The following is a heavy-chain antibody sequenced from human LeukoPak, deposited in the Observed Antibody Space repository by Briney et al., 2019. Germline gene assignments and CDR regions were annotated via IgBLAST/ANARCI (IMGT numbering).Heavy chain of an antibody. J-gene: IGHJ6*03. Sequence: PSETLSLTCTVSGGSISSSSYYWRWIRQPPGKGLEWIGYIYYSGSTNYNPSLKSRVTISVDTSKNQFSLKLSSVTAADPAVYYCARDSGVGVYTYYMDVWGKGTTVTISS. V-gene: IGHV4-61*01. D-gene: IGHD1-26*01. CDR2: IYYSGST. CDR1: GGSISSSSYY. CDR3: ARDSGVGVYTYYMDV.